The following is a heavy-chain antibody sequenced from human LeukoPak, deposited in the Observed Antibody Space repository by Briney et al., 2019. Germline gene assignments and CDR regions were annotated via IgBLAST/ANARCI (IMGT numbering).Heavy chain of an antibody. CDR2: IRIGGGGT. CDR1: GFDLTTYA. D-gene: IGHD6-13*01. CDR3: ARCMVLSQGWCNWFDT. V-gene: IGHV3-23*01. J-gene: IGHJ5*02. Sequence: GGSLRVTCAASGFDLTTYAMTWVRQAPAKGLEWVSSIRIGGGGTYYADSVKGRFTISRDNSENTLHLQMNNLRVEDTARYFCARCMVLSQGWCNWFDTWGQGTLVTVSS.